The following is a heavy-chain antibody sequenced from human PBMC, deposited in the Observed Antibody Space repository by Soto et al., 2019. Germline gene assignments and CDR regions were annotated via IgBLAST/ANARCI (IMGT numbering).Heavy chain of an antibody. D-gene: IGHD4-17*01. CDR2: IYSSGNT. CDR1: GGSISSGYYY. V-gene: IGHV4-30-4*01. Sequence: SHTLPLTGPVSGGSISSGYYYWSWIRQPPGKGLECIGNIYSSGNTYYNPSLKSRLIISIDTSKNQFSLKVSSVTAADTAGYYWASSTLYGVDVWGQGTTVSVS. J-gene: IGHJ6*01. CDR3: ASSTLYGVDV.